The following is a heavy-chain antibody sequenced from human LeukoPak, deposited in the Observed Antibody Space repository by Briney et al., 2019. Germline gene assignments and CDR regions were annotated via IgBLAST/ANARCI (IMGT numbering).Heavy chain of an antibody. Sequence: PSETLSLTCAVSGYSISSGYYWGWVRQPPGEGLEWIASIYYRGTTYYKASLKSRLTVSRDTSKNEFSLKVRSVTGADTAVYYCARDDEYDAWNEEASRDYWGQGILVTVSS. J-gene: IGHJ4*02. D-gene: IGHD3-3*01. CDR3: ARDDEYDAWNEEASRDY. CDR1: GYSISSGYY. CDR2: IYYRGTT. V-gene: IGHV4-38-2*02.